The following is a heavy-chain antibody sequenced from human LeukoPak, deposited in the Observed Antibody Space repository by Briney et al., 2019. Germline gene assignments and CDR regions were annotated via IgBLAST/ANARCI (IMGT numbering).Heavy chain of an antibody. J-gene: IGHJ6*03. V-gene: IGHV3-53*01. Sequence: GGSLRLSCAASGFTVSSTYMSWVRRAPGKGLEWVSVIYSGGSTYYADSVKGRFTISRDNSKNTLYLQMNSLRAEDTAVYCCAADVPPPRYYYYYMDVWGKGTTVTVPS. CDR3: AADVPPPRYYYYYMDV. CDR2: IYSGGST. CDR1: GFTVSSTY.